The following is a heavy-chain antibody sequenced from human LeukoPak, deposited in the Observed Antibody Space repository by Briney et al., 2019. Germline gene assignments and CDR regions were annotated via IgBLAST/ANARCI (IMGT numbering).Heavy chain of an antibody. D-gene: IGHD4-17*01. CDR3: ARVALHDYGALYYYGMDV. Sequence: PGGSLRLSCAASGFTFSSYGMHWVRQAPGKGLEGVAVISYGGSNKYYADSVKGRFTISRDNSKNTLYLQMNSLRAEDTAVYYCARVALHDYGALYYYGMDVWGQGTTVTVSS. J-gene: IGHJ6*02. V-gene: IGHV3-30*19. CDR2: ISYGGSNK. CDR1: GFTFSSYG.